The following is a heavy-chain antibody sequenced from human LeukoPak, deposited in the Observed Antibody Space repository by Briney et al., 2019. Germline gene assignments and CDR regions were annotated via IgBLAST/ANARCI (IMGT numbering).Heavy chain of an antibody. CDR3: VRVKGTYFDF. CDR2: ISVSGGNI. Sequence: GGSLRLSCAASGFPFSSYSMNWVRQAPGKGLELDSYISVSGGNIYYLDAVKGRFTVSRDNAMNSLFLQMNRPRAEDTAIYYCVRVKGTYFDFWGQGTLVTVSS. V-gene: IGHV3-48*01. J-gene: IGHJ4*02. D-gene: IGHD1-1*01. CDR1: GFPFSSYS.